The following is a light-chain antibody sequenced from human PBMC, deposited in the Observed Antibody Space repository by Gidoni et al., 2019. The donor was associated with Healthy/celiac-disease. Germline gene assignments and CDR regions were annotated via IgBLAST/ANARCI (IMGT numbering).Light chain of an antibody. Sequence: EIVLTQSPGTLSLSPGERATLSCRASQSVSSSYLAWYQQKPGQAPRLLIYGASSRATGIPDRFSGSVSGTDFTLTISRLEPEDFAVYYCQQYSSSPLYTFGQGTKLEIK. CDR1: QSVSSSY. CDR3: QQYSSSPLYT. V-gene: IGKV3-20*01. CDR2: GAS. J-gene: IGKJ2*01.